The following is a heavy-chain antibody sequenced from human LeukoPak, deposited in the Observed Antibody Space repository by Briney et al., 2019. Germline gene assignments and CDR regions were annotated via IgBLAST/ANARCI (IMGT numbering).Heavy chain of an antibody. J-gene: IGHJ4*02. Sequence: GESLKISCKGSGYSFISYWIGWVRQMPGKGLEWMGIIYPGDSDTRYSPSFQGQVTISADKSISTAYLQWSILKASDTAMYYCARCPAAGELDFDYWGQGTLVTVSS. V-gene: IGHV5-51*01. CDR1: GYSFISYW. D-gene: IGHD3-10*01. CDR3: ARCPAAGELDFDY. CDR2: IYPGDSDT.